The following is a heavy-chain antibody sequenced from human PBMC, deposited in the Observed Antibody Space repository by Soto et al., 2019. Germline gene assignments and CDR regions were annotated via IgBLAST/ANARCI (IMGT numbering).Heavy chain of an antibody. CDR1: GGTFSSYA. J-gene: IGHJ6*02. V-gene: IGHV1-69*01. D-gene: IGHD2-2*01. CDR3: ARSQGSSTSLEIYYYYYYGMDD. CDR2: IIPISDTT. Sequence: QVQLVQSGAEVKKPGSSVKVSCKASGGTFSSYAISWVRQAPGQGLEWMGGIIPISDTTNYAQKFQGRVTITADESTSTAYMELSSLRSEDTAVYYWARSQGSSTSLEIYYYYYYGMDDWGQGTTVTVSS.